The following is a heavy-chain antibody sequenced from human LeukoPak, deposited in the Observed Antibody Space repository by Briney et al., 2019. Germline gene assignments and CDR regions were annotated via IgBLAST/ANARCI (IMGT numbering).Heavy chain of an antibody. J-gene: IGHJ3*02. CDR2: IYSGGST. D-gene: IGHD3-9*01. Sequence: GGSLRLSCAASGFTVRSNYMSWVRQAPGKGLEWVSVIYSGGSTYYADSVKGRFTISRDNSKNTLYLQMNSLRAEDTAVYYCAARAQGTIRDAFDIWGQGTMVTVSS. CDR1: GFTVRSNY. CDR3: AARAQGTIRDAFDI. V-gene: IGHV3-66*01.